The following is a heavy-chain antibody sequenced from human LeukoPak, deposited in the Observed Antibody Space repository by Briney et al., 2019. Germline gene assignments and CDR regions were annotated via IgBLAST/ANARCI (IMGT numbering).Heavy chain of an antibody. CDR2: ISGSGGST. J-gene: IGHJ5*02. CDR1: GFTFSSYA. D-gene: IGHD3-10*01. Sequence: GGSLRLSCAASGFTFSSYAMSWVRQAPGKGLEWVSAISGSGGSTYYADSVKGRFAISRDNSKNTLYLQMNSLRAEDTAVYYCANDLWFGESPFDPWAREPWSPSPQ. CDR3: ANDLWFGESPFDP. V-gene: IGHV3-23*01.